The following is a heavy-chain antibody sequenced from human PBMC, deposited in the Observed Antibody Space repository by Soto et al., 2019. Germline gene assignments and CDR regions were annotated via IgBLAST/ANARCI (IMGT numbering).Heavy chain of an antibody. D-gene: IGHD1-26*01. CDR1: GFTFSSYA. V-gene: IGHV3-23*01. CDR2: ISGSGGST. Sequence: PGGSLRLSCAASGFTFSSYAMSWVRQAPGKGLEWVSAISGSGGSTYYADSVKGRFTISRDNSKNTLYLQMNSLRAEDTAVYYCAKILGSSLIFYFDYWGQGTLVTVSA. CDR3: AKILGSSLIFYFDY. J-gene: IGHJ4*02.